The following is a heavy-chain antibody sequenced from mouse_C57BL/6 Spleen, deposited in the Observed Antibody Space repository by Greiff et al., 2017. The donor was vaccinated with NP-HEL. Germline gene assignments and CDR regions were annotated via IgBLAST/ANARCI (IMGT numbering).Heavy chain of an antibody. CDR1: GYTFTSYW. J-gene: IGHJ4*01. Sequence: QVQLQQPGAELVMPGASVKLSCKASGYTFTSYWMHWVKQRPGQGLEWIGEIDPSDSYTNYNQKFKGKSTFTVDKSSSTAYMQLSSLTSEDSAVYYCARVRLRRGENAMDYWGQGTSVTVSS. D-gene: IGHD2-4*01. CDR3: ARVRLRRGENAMDY. CDR2: IDPSDSYT. V-gene: IGHV1-69*01.